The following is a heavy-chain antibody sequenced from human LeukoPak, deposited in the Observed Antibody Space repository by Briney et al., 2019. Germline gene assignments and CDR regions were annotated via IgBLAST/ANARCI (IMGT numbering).Heavy chain of an antibody. J-gene: IGHJ6*02. CDR3: ARARDGYNSRYYGMDV. V-gene: IGHV3-9*01. CDR1: GFTFDDYA. Sequence: GGSLRLSCAASGFTFDDYAMHWVRQAPGKGLEWVSGISWNSGSIGYADSVKGRFTISRGNAKNSLYLQMNSLRAEDTAVYYCARARDGYNSRYYGMDVWGQGTTVTVSS. D-gene: IGHD5-24*01. CDR2: ISWNSGSI.